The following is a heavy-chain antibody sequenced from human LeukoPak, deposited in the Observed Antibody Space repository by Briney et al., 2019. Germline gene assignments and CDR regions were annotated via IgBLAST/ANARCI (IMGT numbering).Heavy chain of an antibody. CDR2: ISGSGGST. V-gene: IGHV3-23*01. D-gene: IGHD6-19*01. CDR3: AKLGSGWYYGY. CDR1: GFTFTSYA. J-gene: IGHJ4*02. Sequence: GGSLRLSCAASGFTFTSYAMSWVRQAPGKGLEWVSAISGSGGSTYYADSVKGRFTISRDNSKNTLYLQMNSLRAEDTAVYYCAKLGSGWYYGYWGQGTLVTVSS.